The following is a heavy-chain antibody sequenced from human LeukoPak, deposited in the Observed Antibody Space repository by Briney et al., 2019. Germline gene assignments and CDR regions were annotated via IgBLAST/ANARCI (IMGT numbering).Heavy chain of an antibody. D-gene: IGHD3-22*01. J-gene: IGHJ4*02. CDR3: AKDTVYGYYYDSSDY. CDR1: GFTFSSYG. Sequence: GRSLRLSCAASGFTFSSYGMHWVRQAPGKGLEWVAVISYDGSNKYYADSVKGRFTISRDNSKNTLYLQMNSLRAEDTAVYYCAKDTVYGYYYDSSDYWGQGTLVTVSS. V-gene: IGHV3-30*18. CDR2: ISYDGSNK.